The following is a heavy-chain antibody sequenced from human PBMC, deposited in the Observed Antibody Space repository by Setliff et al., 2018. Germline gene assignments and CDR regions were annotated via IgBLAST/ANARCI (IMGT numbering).Heavy chain of an antibody. V-gene: IGHV4-61*02. D-gene: IGHD3-9*01. CDR2: IHASGSP. CDR3: ARERYFDWFFED. Sequence: PSGTLSLTCTVSGGSISSGSFYWSWIRQPAGKKPEWIGRIHASGSPDYNPSFKSRVTISRDTSTNQFSLKLGSVTAADTAVYYCARERYFDWFFEDWGHGTLVTVSS. J-gene: IGHJ4*01. CDR1: GGSISSGSFY.